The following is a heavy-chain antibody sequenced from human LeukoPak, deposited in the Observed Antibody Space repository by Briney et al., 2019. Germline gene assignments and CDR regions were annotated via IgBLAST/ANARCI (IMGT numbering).Heavy chain of an antibody. J-gene: IGHJ3*01. V-gene: IGHV4-39*01. Sequence: SETLSLTCTVSGGSISSSSYYWGWIRQPPGKGLEWIGSIYYSGSTYYNPSLKSRVTISVDTSKNQFSLKLSSVTAADTAVYYCARQYYDFCSGYAPSWGQGTMVTVSS. D-gene: IGHD3-3*01. CDR1: GGSISSSSYY. CDR3: ARQYYDFCSGYAPS. CDR2: IYYSGST.